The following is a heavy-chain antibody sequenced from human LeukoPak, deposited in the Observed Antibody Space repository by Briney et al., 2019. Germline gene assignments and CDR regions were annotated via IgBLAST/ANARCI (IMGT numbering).Heavy chain of an antibody. CDR3: TTDFVWSYACDN. CDR2: IKSQTEGGPT. D-gene: IGHD3-10*01. J-gene: IGHJ3*02. Sequence: KGLEWVGRIKSQTEGGPTDYAAPVKGRFTISRDDSKNTLYLQMNSLKTADTAVYYCTTDFVWSYACDNWGQGTLVTVSS. V-gene: IGHV3-15*01.